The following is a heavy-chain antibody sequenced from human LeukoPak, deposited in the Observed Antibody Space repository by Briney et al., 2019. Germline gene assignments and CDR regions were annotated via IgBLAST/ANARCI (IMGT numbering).Heavy chain of an antibody. J-gene: IGHJ4*02. CDR3: AKSLGGDYGSGSYYVVFDS. V-gene: IGHV3-30*04. Sequence: GGSLRLSCAASGFTFSSYAMHWVRQAPGKGLEWVAVISYDGSNKYYADSVTGRFTISRDTSKNTLWLQMNSLRVDDTALYYCAKSLGGDYGSGSYYVVFDSWGQGTLVTISS. CDR2: ISYDGSNK. D-gene: IGHD3-10*01. CDR1: GFTFSSYA.